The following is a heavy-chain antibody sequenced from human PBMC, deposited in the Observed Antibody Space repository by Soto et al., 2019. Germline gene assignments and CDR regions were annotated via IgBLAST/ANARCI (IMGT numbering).Heavy chain of an antibody. Sequence: GGSLRLSCAASGFTFSNYWMSWVRQAPGKGLEWVANIKQDGSEKYYVDSVEGRFTISKDNANNSLYLQMNSLRAEDTAVYYCARDYRPIAARTIPFFDIWGQGTMVTVSS. D-gene: IGHD6-6*01. V-gene: IGHV3-7*01. CDR3: ARDYRPIAARTIPFFDI. CDR2: IKQDGSEK. J-gene: IGHJ3*02. CDR1: GFTFSNYW.